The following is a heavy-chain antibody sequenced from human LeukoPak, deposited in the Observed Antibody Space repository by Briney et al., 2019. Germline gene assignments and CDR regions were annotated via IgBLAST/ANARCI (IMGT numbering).Heavy chain of an antibody. Sequence: GGTLRLSCAASELSVSDNYMSWVRQAPGKGLEWGSLLYSGGNTYYTDSVKGRFTISRDTSKNTLYLQMNSLRADDTAVYYCVRTQPRSRLLDRWGQGTLVTVSS. CDR3: VRTQPRSRLLDR. CDR1: ELSVSDNY. D-gene: IGHD1-26*01. CDR2: LYSGGNT. J-gene: IGHJ5*02. V-gene: IGHV3-53*01.